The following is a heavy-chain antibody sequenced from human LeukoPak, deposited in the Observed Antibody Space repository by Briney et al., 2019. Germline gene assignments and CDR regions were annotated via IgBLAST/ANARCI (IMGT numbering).Heavy chain of an antibody. CDR3: AKDLSKAVAGAFDY. CDR2: IFPSGGEI. V-gene: IGHV3-23*01. Sequence: GGSLRLSCAASGFSVRTTYMSWVRQAPGKGLEWVSSIFPSGGEIHYADSVRGRFTISRDNSKNTLYLQMNSLRAEDTAVYYCAKDLSKAVAGAFDYWGRGTLVTVSS. D-gene: IGHD6-19*01. J-gene: IGHJ4*02. CDR1: GFSVRTTY.